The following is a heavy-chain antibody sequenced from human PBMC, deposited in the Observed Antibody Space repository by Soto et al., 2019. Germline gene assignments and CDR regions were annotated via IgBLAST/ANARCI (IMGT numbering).Heavy chain of an antibody. CDR1: GGSINSGDYY. J-gene: IGHJ4*02. CDR3: ARERIVGDFQGFDY. Sequence: SETLSLTCTVSGGSINSGDYYWSWIRQPPGKGLEWIGYIYYTGTTYYNLSLKGRLAISVDTSKNQFSLEMCSVTAADTAVYYCARERIVGDFQGFDYWGQGTPVTVSS. V-gene: IGHV4-30-4*01. CDR2: IYYTGTT. D-gene: IGHD1-26*01.